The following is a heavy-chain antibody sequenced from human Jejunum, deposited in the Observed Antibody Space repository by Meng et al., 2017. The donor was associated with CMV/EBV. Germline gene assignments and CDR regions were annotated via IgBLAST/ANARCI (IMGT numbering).Heavy chain of an antibody. J-gene: IGHJ4*02. CDR1: GVTFNNYS. D-gene: IGHD1-26*01. Sequence: PQDPMPLTVISSGVTFNNYSWSWLRQAAEKGLEWIGRCNRDDTYTYHPSLYSRVTMSLDTSKNQFSLNLRSVTAAETATYYCARGPGASTREGFDYWGLGTLVTVSS. CDR3: ARGPGASTREGFDY. CDR2: CNRDDTY. V-gene: IGHV4-4*07.